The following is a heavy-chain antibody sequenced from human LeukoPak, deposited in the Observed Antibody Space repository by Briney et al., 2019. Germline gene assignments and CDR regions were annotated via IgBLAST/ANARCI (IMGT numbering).Heavy chain of an antibody. CDR2: IYSGGST. CDR3: ARGRAAPLGYYYYGMDV. J-gene: IGHJ6*02. CDR1: GFTVSSYY. V-gene: IGHV3-53*01. Sequence: PGGSLRLSCAASGFTVSSYYMSWVRQAPGKGLEWVSVIYSGGSTYYADSVKGRFTISSDNSKNPLYLQMNSLRAEDTAVYYCARGRAAPLGYYYYGMDVWGQGTTVTVSS. D-gene: IGHD6-13*01.